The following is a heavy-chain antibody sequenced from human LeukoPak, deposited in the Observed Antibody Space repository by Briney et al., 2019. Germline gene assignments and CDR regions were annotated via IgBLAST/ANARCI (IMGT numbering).Heavy chain of an antibody. CDR2: ISAYNGHT. J-gene: IGHJ4*02. D-gene: IGHD4-17*01. V-gene: IGHV1-18*01. CDR1: GYTFNSNG. Sequence: AASVKVSCKASGYTFNSNGISWVRQAPGQGLEWMGWISAYNGHTNYAQKLQGRVTMTTDTSTSTAYMELRSLRSDDTAVYYCARISLDGDYNYWGQGTLVTVSS. CDR3: ARISLDGDYNY.